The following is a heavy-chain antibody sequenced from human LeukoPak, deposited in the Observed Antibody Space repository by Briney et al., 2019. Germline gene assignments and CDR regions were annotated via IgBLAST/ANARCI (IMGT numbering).Heavy chain of an antibody. J-gene: IGHJ3*02. D-gene: IGHD1-26*01. V-gene: IGHV1-2*06. CDR3: ARRGRSYDAFDI. CDR2: INPNSGGT. Sequence: ASVQVSCKASGYTFTGYYMHWVRQAPGQGLEWMGRINPNSGGTNYAQKFQGGVTMTRDTSISTAYMELSRLRSDDTAVYYCARRGRSYDAFDIWGQGTMVTVSS. CDR1: GYTFTGYY.